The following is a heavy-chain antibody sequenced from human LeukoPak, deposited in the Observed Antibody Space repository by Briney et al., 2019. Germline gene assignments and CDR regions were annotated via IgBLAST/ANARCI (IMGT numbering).Heavy chain of an antibody. CDR2: INHSGST. CDR3: ARAEHIVVVTASHNWFDP. D-gene: IGHD2-21*02. CDR1: GGSFSGYY. J-gene: IGHJ5*02. V-gene: IGHV4-34*01. Sequence: SETLSLTWAVYGGSFSGYYWSWIRQPPGKGLEWIGEINHSGSTNYNPSLKSRVTISVDTSKNQFSLKLSSVTAADTAVYYCARAEHIVVVTASHNWFDPWGQGTLVTVSS.